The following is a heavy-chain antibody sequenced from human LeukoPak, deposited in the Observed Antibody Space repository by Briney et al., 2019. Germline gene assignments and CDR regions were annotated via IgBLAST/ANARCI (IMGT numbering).Heavy chain of an antibody. CDR2: ISSSSSYT. CDR3: ARDGTGYSSGWYDY. J-gene: IGHJ4*02. D-gene: IGHD6-19*01. V-gene: IGHV3-11*06. Sequence: GGSLRLSCAASGFTFSDYYMSWIRQAPGKGLEWVSYISSSSSYTNYADSVKGRFTISRDNAKNSLYLQMNSLRAEDTAVYYCARDGTGYSSGWYDYWGQGTLVTVSS. CDR1: GFTFSDYY.